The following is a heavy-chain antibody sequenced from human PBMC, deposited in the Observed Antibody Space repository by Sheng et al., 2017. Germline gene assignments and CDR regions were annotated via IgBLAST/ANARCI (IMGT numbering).Heavy chain of an antibody. Sequence: QVQLQQWGAGLLKPSETLSLTCAVYGGSFSAYYWSWIRQPPGKGLEWIGEINHSGGTNYNPSLKSRVTMSVDTSKNQFSLKLSSLTAADTAVYYCARTHTLLMIFGLRENYMDVWGQGTTVTVSS. J-gene: IGHJ6*03. CDR3: ARTHTLLMIFGLRENYMDV. D-gene: IGHD3-3*01. CDR2: INHSGGT. CDR1: GGSFSAYY. V-gene: IGHV4-34*02.